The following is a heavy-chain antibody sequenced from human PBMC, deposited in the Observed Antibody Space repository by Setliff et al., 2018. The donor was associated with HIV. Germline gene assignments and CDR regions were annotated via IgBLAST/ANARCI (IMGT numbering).Heavy chain of an antibody. CDR2: IPHNGGT. J-gene: IGHJ4*02. CDR1: GYSIGSGSF. V-gene: IGHV4-38-2*01. CDR3: ARYSTLTTNFDY. D-gene: IGHD4-17*01. Sequence: LSLTCAVSGYSIGSGSFWGWIQQPPGKGLEWIATIPHNGGTYYNPDPSLTGRVTISVDTSKNQFSLKLAFVTAADTAVYYCARYSTLTTNFDYWGQGTLVTVSS.